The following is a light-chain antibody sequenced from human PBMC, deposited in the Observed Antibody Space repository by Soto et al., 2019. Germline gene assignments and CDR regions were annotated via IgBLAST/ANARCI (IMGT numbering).Light chain of an antibody. CDR3: NSYTSSSAVL. CDR1: SSDVGGYNY. Sequence: QSVLTQPASVSGSPGQSITISCTGTSSDVGGYNYVSWYQQHPGKAPKLIIYDVSNRPSGVSNRFSGSKSGNTASLTISGLQAEDEADYYCNSYTSSSAVLFGGGTKVTVL. CDR2: DVS. J-gene: IGLJ2*01. V-gene: IGLV2-14*03.